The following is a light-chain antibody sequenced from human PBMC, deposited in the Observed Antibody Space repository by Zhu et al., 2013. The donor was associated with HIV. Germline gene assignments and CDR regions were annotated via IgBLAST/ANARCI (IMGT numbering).Light chain of an antibody. J-gene: IGKJ5*01. CDR2: WAS. CDR1: QSILYSNNNNNY. CDR3: QQYYSTPRT. V-gene: IGKV4-1*01. Sequence: DIVMTQSPDSLAVSLGERATINCKSSQSILYSNNNNNYLAWYQQRAGQPPKLLIYWASTRESGVPDRFSGSGSGTDFTLTISSLQAEDVAVYYCQQYYSTPRTFGQGTRLDIK.